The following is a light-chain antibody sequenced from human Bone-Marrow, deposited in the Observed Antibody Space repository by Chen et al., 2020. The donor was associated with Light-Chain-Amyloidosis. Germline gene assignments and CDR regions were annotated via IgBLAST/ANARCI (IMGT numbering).Light chain of an antibody. CDR2: AVS. CDR1: SGDVGTYSY. V-gene: IGLV2-14*01. CDR3: SSFTSSSSYV. Sequence: QSALTHPASVSGSPGQSFTISCTGTSGDVGTYSYVSWYQQHPGKAPKVMIYAVSNRPSGVSNRFSGSKSGNTASLTISGLQAEDEADYYCSSFTSSSSYVFGPGTKVTVL. J-gene: IGLJ1*01.